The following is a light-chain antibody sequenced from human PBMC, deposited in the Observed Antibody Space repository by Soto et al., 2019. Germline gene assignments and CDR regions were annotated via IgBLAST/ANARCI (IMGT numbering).Light chain of an antibody. CDR1: QSISSW. CDR3: QQYNSYTWT. V-gene: IGKV1-5*03. Sequence: DIQMTQSPSTLSASVGDRVTITCRASQSISSWLAWYQQKPGKAPKLLIYKASSLESGVPSRFSGSGSGTEFPLTLSRLQHDDFATYYSQQYNSYTWTFGQGTKVEI. CDR2: KAS. J-gene: IGKJ1*01.